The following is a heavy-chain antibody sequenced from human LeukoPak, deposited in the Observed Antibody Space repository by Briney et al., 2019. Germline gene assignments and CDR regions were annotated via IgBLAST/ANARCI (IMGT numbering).Heavy chain of an antibody. CDR1: EYTFTGYY. CDR2: INPNSGGT. V-gene: IGHV1-2*06. D-gene: IGHD3-3*01. J-gene: IGHJ4*02. CDR3: ARDPDSYDFWSGPSDY. Sequence: ASVKVSCKASEYTFTGYYMHWVRQAPGQGLEWMGRINPNSGGTNYAQKFQGRVTMTRDTSISTAYMELSRLRSDDTAVYYCARDPDSYDFWSGPSDYWGQGTLVTVSS.